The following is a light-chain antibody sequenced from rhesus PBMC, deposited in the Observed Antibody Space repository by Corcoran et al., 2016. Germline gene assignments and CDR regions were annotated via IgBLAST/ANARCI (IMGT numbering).Light chain of an antibody. Sequence: DIQMTQSPSSLSASVGDRVTITCRASQGISIWLAWYQQKPGKVPKLLIYRVSNLETGVPSRFSGSGSGTVFTLTISSLQPEDIATYYCQQHDNSPFTFGPGTKLDIK. J-gene: IGKJ3*01. CDR3: QQHDNSPFT. V-gene: IGKV1-69*01. CDR2: RVS. CDR1: QGISIW.